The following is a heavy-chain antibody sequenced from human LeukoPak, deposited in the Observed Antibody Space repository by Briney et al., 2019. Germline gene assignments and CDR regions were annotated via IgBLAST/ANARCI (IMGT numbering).Heavy chain of an antibody. D-gene: IGHD5-18*01. CDR3: ARDGKIRGGGYSYGYSDY. CDR2: ISAYNGNT. Sequence: ASVKVSCKASGYTFTSYGISWVRQAPGQGCEWMGWISAYNGNTNYAQKLRGRVTMTTDTSTSTAYMELRSLRSDDTAVYYCARDGKIRGGGYSYGYSDYWGQGTLVTVSS. J-gene: IGHJ4*02. V-gene: IGHV1-18*04. CDR1: GYTFTSYG.